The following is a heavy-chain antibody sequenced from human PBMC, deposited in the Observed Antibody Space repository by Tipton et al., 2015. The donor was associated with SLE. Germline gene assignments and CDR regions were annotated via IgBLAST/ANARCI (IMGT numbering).Heavy chain of an antibody. CDR3: ASILNHAFDY. J-gene: IGHJ4*02. CDR2: ISDSGNT. D-gene: IGHD2-8*01. Sequence: LRLSCIVSGDSISSGPYYWSWIRQPPGKGLEWIGYISDSGNTIDNPSLKSRLTISVDTSKNQFSLKLRSVTAADTAVYYCASILNHAFDYWGQGTLVTVSS. CDR1: GDSISSGPYY. V-gene: IGHV4-61*01.